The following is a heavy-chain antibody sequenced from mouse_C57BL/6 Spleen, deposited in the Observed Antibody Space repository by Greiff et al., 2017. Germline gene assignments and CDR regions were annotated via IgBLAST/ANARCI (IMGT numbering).Heavy chain of an antibody. CDR3: TRRGSNYFDY. CDR2: IDPETGGT. J-gene: IGHJ2*01. CDR1: GYTFTDYE. D-gene: IGHD5-1*01. V-gene: IGHV1-15*01. Sequence: QVQLQQSGAELVRPGASVTLSCKASGYTFTDYEMHWVKQTPVHGLAWIGAIDPETGGTAYNQKFKGKAILTADKSSSTAYMELRSLTSEDSAVYYCTRRGSNYFDYWGQGTTLTVSS.